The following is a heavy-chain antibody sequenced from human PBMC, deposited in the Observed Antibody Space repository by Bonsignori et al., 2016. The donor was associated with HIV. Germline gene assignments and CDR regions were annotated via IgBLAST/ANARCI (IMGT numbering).Heavy chain of an antibody. V-gene: IGHV3-23*01. J-gene: IGHJ4*02. CDR3: AKVVGDDFFDSSLDL. Sequence: EVQLLESGGGLVQPGGSLRLSCAASGFSFNNYAMTWVRQPPGKGLAWXSGINSGDDITTYYADSVKGRFSVSRDNSKNTLYLQMTSLRPEDTAVYYCAKVVGDDFFDSSLDLWGQGTLVTVSS. CDR2: INSGDDITT. D-gene: IGHD3-22*01. CDR1: GFSFNNYA.